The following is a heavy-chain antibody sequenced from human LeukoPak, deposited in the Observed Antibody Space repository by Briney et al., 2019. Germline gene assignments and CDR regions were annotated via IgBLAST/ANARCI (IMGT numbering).Heavy chain of an antibody. Sequence: TPSQTLSLTCTVSGGSISSGDYYWTWIRQHPGKGLEWIGYIDNSGSTYYNPSLKSRVTISVDTSKNQFSLKLSSVTAADTAVYYCARDQVDSSGYGMDVWGQGTTVTVSS. D-gene: IGHD3-22*01. CDR1: GGSISSGDYY. V-gene: IGHV4-31*03. J-gene: IGHJ6*02. CDR3: ARDQVDSSGYGMDV. CDR2: IDNSGST.